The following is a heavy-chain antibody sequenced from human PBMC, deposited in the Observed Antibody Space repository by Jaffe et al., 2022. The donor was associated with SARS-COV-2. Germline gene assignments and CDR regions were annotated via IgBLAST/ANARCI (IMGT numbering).Heavy chain of an antibody. Sequence: QVQLVQSGAEVKKSGASVKVSCKPSGYTFIGYYIHWVRQAPGQGLEWMGWINPKTGGTNLAQKFQGRVTMTRDTSISTAYMDLSSLRSDDTALYYCARGCSGESYEYLDFWGQGTLVAVSS. CDR1: GYTFIGYY. CDR2: INPKTGGT. D-gene: IGHD2-15*01. V-gene: IGHV1-2*02. J-gene: IGHJ4*02. CDR3: ARGCSGESYEYLDF.